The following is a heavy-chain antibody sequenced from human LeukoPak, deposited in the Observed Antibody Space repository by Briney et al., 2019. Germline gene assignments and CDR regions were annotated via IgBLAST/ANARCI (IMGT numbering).Heavy chain of an antibody. CDR2: IYYTGST. J-gene: IGHJ4*02. V-gene: IGHV4-39*01. Sequence: SETLSLTCTVSGGSISSSTYYWAWIRQPPGTGLEWIGTIYYTGSTFYSSSLKSRVTISVDTSENQFSLRLTSVTAADTAVYYCARLGCSGRSCFSAWNDYWGQGTLVTVSS. CDR3: ARLGCSGRSCFSAWNDY. D-gene: IGHD2-15*01. CDR1: GGSISSSTYY.